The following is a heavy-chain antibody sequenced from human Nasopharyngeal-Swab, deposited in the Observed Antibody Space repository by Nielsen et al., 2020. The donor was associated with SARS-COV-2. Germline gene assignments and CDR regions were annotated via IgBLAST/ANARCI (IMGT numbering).Heavy chain of an antibody. Sequence: GGSLRLSCSASGFTFRGYAMHWVRQSPGKGLEYVSTINDNEDRLYYSDSVKGRFTISRANSNNTLYLQVDSLRAEDTAVYYCVRGTRVFPGVDYWGQGTLVTVSS. CDR2: INDNEDRL. CDR3: VRGTRVFPGVDY. J-gene: IGHJ4*02. D-gene: IGHD2-8*02. CDR1: GFTFRGYA. V-gene: IGHV3-64*04.